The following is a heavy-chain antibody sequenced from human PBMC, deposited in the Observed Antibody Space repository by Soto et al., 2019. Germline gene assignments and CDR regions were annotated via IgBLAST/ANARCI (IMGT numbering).Heavy chain of an antibody. V-gene: IGHV1-18*04. Sequence: ASVKVSCKASAYTFTSYVSRWVRQAPGQGVEWMGWISAYNVNTNYAQKFQGRVTITADETTSTAYLELSSLRSEDTDVYYCARGIEVAAAAQYYYYGMDVWGQGTTVTVSS. CDR1: AYTFTSYV. J-gene: IGHJ6*02. CDR2: ISAYNVNT. CDR3: ARGIEVAAAAQYYYYGMDV. D-gene: IGHD6-13*01.